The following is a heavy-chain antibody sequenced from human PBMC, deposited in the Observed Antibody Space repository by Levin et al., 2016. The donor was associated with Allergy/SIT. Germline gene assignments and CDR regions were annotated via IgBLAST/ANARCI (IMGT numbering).Heavy chain of an antibody. CDR3: ARGEYYYDSSGYYPKGLYFQH. CDR2: IYYSGST. J-gene: IGHJ1*01. V-gene: IGHV4-39*01. Sequence: SETLSLTCTVSGGSISSSSYYWGWIRQPPGKGLEWIGSIYYSGSTYYNPSLKSRVTISVDTSKNQFSLKLSSVTAADTAVYYCARGEYYYDSSGYYPKGLYFQHWGQGTLVTVSS. D-gene: IGHD3-22*01. CDR1: GGSISSSSYY.